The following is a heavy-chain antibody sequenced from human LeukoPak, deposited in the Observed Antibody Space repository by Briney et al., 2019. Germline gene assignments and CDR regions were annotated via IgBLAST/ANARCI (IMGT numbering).Heavy chain of an antibody. CDR2: IKQDGTAK. CDR1: GFTFSSYW. CDR3: ARETYGDHTFDY. D-gene: IGHD4-17*01. Sequence: PGGSLRLSCAASGFTFSSYWMTWVRQAPGKGLEWVANIKQDGTAKYYVDSVKGRFTISRDNAKKSVYLQMNSLRAEDTAVYYCARETYGDHTFDYWGQGTLVTVSS. J-gene: IGHJ4*02. V-gene: IGHV3-7*01.